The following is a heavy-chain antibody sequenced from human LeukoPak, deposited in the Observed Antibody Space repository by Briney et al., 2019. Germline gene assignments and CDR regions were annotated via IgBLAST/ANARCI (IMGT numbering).Heavy chain of an antibody. Sequence: ASVKVSCKASGYTFTSYYMHWVRQAPGQGLEWMGWISAYNGNTNYAQKLQGRVTMTTDTSTSTAYMELRSLRSDDTAVYYCARGADDIVVVVAATSQTYFDYWGQGTLVTVSS. CDR2: ISAYNGNT. V-gene: IGHV1-18*04. CDR3: ARGADDIVVVVAATSQTYFDY. D-gene: IGHD2-15*01. CDR1: GYTFTSYY. J-gene: IGHJ4*02.